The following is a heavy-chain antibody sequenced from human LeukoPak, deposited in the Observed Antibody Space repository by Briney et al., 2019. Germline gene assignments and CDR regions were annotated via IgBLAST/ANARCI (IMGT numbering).Heavy chain of an antibody. CDR3: ARGPSYCSSTSCHLGY. V-gene: IGHV1-8*01. CDR1: GYTFTSYD. J-gene: IGHJ4*02. Sequence: ASVKVSCKASGYTFTSYDINWVRQATGQGLEWMGWMNPNSGNTGYAQKFQGRVTMTRNTSISTAYMELSSLRSEDTAVYYCARGPSYCSSTSCHLGYWGQGTRVTVSS. CDR2: MNPNSGNT. D-gene: IGHD2-2*01.